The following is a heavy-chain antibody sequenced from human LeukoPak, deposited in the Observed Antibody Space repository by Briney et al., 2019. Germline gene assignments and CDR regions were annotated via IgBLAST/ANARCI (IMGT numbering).Heavy chain of an antibody. J-gene: IGHJ4*02. CDR3: AKASGSGTYYNAGDY. D-gene: IGHD3-10*01. V-gene: IGHV3-74*01. CDR2: ITSDGTTT. Sequence: GVSLRLSCAASGFTFSTYWMEWVRQTPGRGQVWVSRITSDGTTTTYADSVKGRCTISRDNSKNTLYLQMNSLRAEDTAVYYCAKASGSGTYYNAGDYWGQGTLVTVSS. CDR1: GFTFSTYW.